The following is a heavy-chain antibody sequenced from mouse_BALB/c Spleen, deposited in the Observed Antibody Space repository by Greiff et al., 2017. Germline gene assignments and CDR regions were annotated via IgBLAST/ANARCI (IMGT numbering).Heavy chain of an antibody. D-gene: IGHD1-1*01. CDR3: VRGESLYGSSAMDY. V-gene: IGHV2-9-2*01. CDR1: GFSLTSYD. J-gene: IGHJ4*01. Sequence: VMLVESGPGLVAPSQSLSITCTVSGFSLTSYDISWIRQPPGKGLEWLGVIWTGGGTNYNSAFMSRLSISKDNSKSQVFLKMNSLQTDDTAIYYCVRGESLYGSSAMDYWGQGTSVTVSS. CDR2: IWTGGGT.